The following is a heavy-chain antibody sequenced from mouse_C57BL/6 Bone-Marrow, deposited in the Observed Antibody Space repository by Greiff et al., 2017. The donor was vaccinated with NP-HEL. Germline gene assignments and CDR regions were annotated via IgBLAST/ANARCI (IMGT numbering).Heavy chain of an antibody. V-gene: IGHV14-4*01. CDR2: IDPENGDT. Sequence: EVQLQQSGAELVRPGASVKLSCTASGFNIKDDYMHWVKQRPEQGLEWIGWIDPENGDTEYASKFQGKATITADTSSNTAYLQLSSLTSEDTAVYYCTTDGYGVDYWGQGTTLTVSS. D-gene: IGHD2-2*01. CDR3: TTDGYGVDY. J-gene: IGHJ2*01. CDR1: GFNIKDDY.